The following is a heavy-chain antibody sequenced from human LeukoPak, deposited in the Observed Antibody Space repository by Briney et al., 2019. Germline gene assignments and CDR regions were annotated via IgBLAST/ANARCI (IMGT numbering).Heavy chain of an antibody. D-gene: IGHD3-10*01. Sequence: GGSLRLSCAGSGFTFTEYVMHWVRRAPGKGLEWVSGTSWNGIRIGYADSVKGRFSISRDNARKSLYLHMDRLRPEDTALYYCAKGGATTVRGIIKDWGQGTLVTVSS. CDR3: AKGGATTVRGIIKD. CDR2: TSWNGIRI. V-gene: IGHV3-9*01. CDR1: GFTFTEYV. J-gene: IGHJ4*02.